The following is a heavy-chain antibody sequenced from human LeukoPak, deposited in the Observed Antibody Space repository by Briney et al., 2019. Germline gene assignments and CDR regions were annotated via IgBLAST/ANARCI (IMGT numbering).Heavy chain of an antibody. CDR2: IYSGGST. CDR1: GFTVSGNY. D-gene: IGHD2-2*01. J-gene: IGHJ5*02. V-gene: IGHV3-66*02. CDR3: ARGYCSSTSCYDHP. Sequence: GGSLRLSCAASGFTVSGNYMSWVRQAPGKGLEWVSVIYSGGSTYYADSVKGRFTISRDNSKNTLYLQMNSLRAEDTAVYYCARGYCSSTSCYDHPWGQGTLVTVSS.